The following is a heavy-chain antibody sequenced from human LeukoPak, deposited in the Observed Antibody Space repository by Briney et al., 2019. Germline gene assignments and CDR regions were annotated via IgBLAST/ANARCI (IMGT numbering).Heavy chain of an antibody. CDR1: GFTFSSYS. Sequence: KAGGSLRLSCAASGFTFSSYSMNWVRQAPGKGLEWVSSISSSSSYIYYADSVKGRFTISRDNAKNSLYLQMNSLRAEDTAVYYCARTTVTTRDDAFDIWGQGTMVTVSS. D-gene: IGHD4-17*01. J-gene: IGHJ3*02. V-gene: IGHV3-21*01. CDR2: ISSSSSYI. CDR3: ARTTVTTRDDAFDI.